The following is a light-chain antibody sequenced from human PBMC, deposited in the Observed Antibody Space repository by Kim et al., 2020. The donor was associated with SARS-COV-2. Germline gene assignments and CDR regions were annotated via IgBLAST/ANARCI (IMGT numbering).Light chain of an antibody. Sequence: GQSVTISCTGTSSDVGGYNYVSWYQQHPGKAPKVMIYDVSKRPSGVPDRFSGSKSDNTASLTVSGLQAEDEADYYCCSYAGSYTVLFGGGTQLTVL. J-gene: IGLJ2*01. CDR3: CSYAGSYTVL. CDR2: DVS. CDR1: SSDVGGYNY. V-gene: IGLV2-11*03.